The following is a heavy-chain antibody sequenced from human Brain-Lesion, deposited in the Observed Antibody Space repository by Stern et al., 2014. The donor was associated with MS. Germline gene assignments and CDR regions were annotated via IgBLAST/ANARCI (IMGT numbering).Heavy chain of an antibody. CDR2: AWYDGSTE. CDR3: ARGHIPYAYNYLFDY. CDR1: GFTFSSYG. Sequence: VQLVESGGGVVQPGTSLRLSCAASGFTFSSYGMPWVRQAPGQGLEWVALAWYDGSTEYYTNPGKGRFTSSRDKSKNTLSLQMNSLTAEDTAVYYCARGHIPYAYNYLFDYWGQGTLVTVSS. V-gene: IGHV3-33*01. J-gene: IGHJ4*02. D-gene: IGHD5-24*01.